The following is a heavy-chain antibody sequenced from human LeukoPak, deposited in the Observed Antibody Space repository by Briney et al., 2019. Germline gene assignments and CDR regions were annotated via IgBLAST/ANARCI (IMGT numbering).Heavy chain of an antibody. CDR3: ARGWDYDILTGYYPFDY. CDR2: ISSSSSYI. J-gene: IGHJ4*02. CDR1: GFTFSSYS. V-gene: IGHV3-21*01. Sequence: GGSLRLSCAASGFTFSSYSMNWVRQAPGKGLEWVSSISSSSSYIYYADSVKGRFTISRDNAKNSLYLQMNSLRAEDTAVYYCARGWDYDILTGYYPFDYWGQGTLVTASS. D-gene: IGHD3-9*01.